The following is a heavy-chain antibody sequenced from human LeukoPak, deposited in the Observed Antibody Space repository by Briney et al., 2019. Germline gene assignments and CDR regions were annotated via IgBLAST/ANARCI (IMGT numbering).Heavy chain of an antibody. CDR1: GLTFISYS. Sequence: PGGSLRLSGAVSGLTFISYSTNWVRQAPGKGLEWVSYISSSSSTIYYADSVKGRFTISRDNAKNSLYLQMNSLRDEDTAVYYCARGKSVVSPTYYWGQGTLVTVSS. CDR2: ISSSSSTI. CDR3: ARGKSVVSPTYY. V-gene: IGHV3-48*02. D-gene: IGHD3-16*01. J-gene: IGHJ4*02.